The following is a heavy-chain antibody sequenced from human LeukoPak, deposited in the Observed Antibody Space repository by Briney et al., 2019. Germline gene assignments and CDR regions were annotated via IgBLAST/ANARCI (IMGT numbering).Heavy chain of an antibody. CDR3: ARGAAAAVNYYYYYGMDV. CDR1: GGTFSSYA. D-gene: IGHD6-25*01. CDR2: IIPIFGTT. Sequence: SVNVSCKASGGTFSSYAISWVRQAPGQGLEWMGGIIPIFGTTNYAQKFQGRVTITADESTSTAYMELSSLRSEDTAVYYCARGAAAAVNYYYYYGMDVWGQGTTVTVSS. J-gene: IGHJ6*02. V-gene: IGHV1-69*01.